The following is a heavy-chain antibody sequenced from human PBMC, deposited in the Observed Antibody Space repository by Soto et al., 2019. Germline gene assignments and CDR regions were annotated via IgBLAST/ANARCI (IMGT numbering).Heavy chain of an antibody. V-gene: IGHV1-18*01. D-gene: IGHD3-3*01. Sequence: QVQLVQSGAEVKKPGASVKVSCKASGYTFTSYGISWVRQAPGQGLEWMGWISAYNGNTNYEQKLQGRVTMTTDTSTITAYMELMSLRSDDTAVYYCARGPGITIFGVVSTHYYMDGWGKGTTVTVSS. CDR1: GYTFTSYG. CDR3: ARGPGITIFGVVSTHYYMDG. CDR2: ISAYNGNT. J-gene: IGHJ6*03.